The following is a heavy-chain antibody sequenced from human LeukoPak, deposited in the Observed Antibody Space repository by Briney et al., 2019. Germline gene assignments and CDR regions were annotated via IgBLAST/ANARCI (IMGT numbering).Heavy chain of an antibody. Sequence: PGGSLRLSCAASGFTFSSYSMNWVRQAPGKGLEWVSSISSSSSYIYYADSVKGRFTISRDNAKNTLYLQMNSLRAEDTAVYYCAKEARYFDWLDAFDIWGQGTMVTVSS. D-gene: IGHD3-9*01. J-gene: IGHJ3*02. CDR2: ISSSSSYI. CDR1: GFTFSSYS. V-gene: IGHV3-21*04. CDR3: AKEARYFDWLDAFDI.